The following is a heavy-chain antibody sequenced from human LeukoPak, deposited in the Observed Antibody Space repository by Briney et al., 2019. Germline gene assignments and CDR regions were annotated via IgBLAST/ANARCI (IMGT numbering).Heavy chain of an antibody. CDR2: ISGSGGTT. J-gene: IGHJ3*02. D-gene: IGHD2-2*02. V-gene: IGHV3-23*01. CDR1: GFTVSSNY. Sequence: PGGSLRLSCAASGFTVSSNYMSWVRQAPGKGLEWVSAISGSGGTTYYADSVKGRFTVSRDNSKNTLYLRMNSLRAEDTAVYYCAKHYQLLYDASDVFDIWGQGTMVTVSS. CDR3: AKHYQLLYDASDVFDI.